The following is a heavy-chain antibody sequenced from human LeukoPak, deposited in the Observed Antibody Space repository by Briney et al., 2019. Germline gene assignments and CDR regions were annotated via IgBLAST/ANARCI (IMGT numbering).Heavy chain of an antibody. CDR1: GYTFTSYG. D-gene: IGHD2-2*02. J-gene: IGHJ1*01. V-gene: IGHV1-18*01. CDR2: ISAYNGNT. CDR3: ARGRGYWSSTSCYTAEYSQP. Sequence: ASVKVSCKASGYTFTSYGISWVRQAPGQRLEWMGWISAYNGNTNYAQKLQGRVTMTTDTSTSTAYMELRSLRSDDTAVYYCARGRGYWSSTSCYTAEYSQPGGQGTLVTVSS.